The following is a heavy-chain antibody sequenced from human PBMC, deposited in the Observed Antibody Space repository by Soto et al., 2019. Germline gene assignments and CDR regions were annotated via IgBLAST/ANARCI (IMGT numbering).Heavy chain of an antibody. CDR3: AREGVVVVAAASYYYYYGMDV. V-gene: IGHV4-30-4*01. D-gene: IGHD2-15*01. CDR1: GGSISSGDYY. Sequence: TLSLTCTVSGGSISSGDYYWSWIRQPPGKGLEWIGYIYYSGSTYYNPSLKSRVTISVDTSKNQFSLKLSSVTAADTAVYYCAREGVVVVAAASYYYYYGMDVWGQGTTVTVSS. J-gene: IGHJ6*02. CDR2: IYYSGST.